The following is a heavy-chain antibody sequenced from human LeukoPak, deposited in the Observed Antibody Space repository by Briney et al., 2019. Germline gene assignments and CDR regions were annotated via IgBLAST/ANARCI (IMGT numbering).Heavy chain of an antibody. CDR3: AKDKVIHSNRHYYFDL. CDR1: GFTFSDYG. CDR2: IRDNGSKK. D-gene: IGHD3-22*01. V-gene: IGHV3-30*02. J-gene: IGHJ4*02. Sequence: GGSLRLSCATSGFTFSDYGLHWVRQAPGKELEWVAFIRDNGSKKDYADFVKGRFTVSRDNSKNTLYLQMNSLRVKDTASYYCAKDKVIHSNRHYYFDLWGRGTQVIVSS.